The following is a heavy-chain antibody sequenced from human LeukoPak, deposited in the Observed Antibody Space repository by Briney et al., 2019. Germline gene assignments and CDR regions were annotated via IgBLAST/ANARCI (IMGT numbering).Heavy chain of an antibody. V-gene: IGHV1-18*01. CDR3: ARGEGYSGYGASDY. Sequence: ASVKVSCKASGGTFSSYAISWVRQAPGQGLEWMGWISAYNGNTNYAQKLQGRVTMTTDTSTSTAYMELRSLRSDDTAVYYCARGEGYSGYGASDYWGQGTLVTVSS. J-gene: IGHJ4*02. CDR1: GGTFSSYA. D-gene: IGHD5-12*01. CDR2: ISAYNGNT.